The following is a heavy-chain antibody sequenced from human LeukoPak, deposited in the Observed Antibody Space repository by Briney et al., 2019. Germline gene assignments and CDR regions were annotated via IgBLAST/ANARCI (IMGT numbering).Heavy chain of an antibody. Sequence: GGSLRLSCAASGFTFDDYAMHWVRQAPGKGLEWVSSVSSSSVYIYYADSVKGRFTISRDNAKNSLYLQMNSLRAQTPAVYYCARVMTTVLKACDYRGQGALVTVSS. CDR1: GFTFDDYA. V-gene: IGHV3-21*01. CDR2: VSSSSVYI. CDR3: ARVMTTVLKACDY. J-gene: IGHJ4*02. D-gene: IGHD4-17*01.